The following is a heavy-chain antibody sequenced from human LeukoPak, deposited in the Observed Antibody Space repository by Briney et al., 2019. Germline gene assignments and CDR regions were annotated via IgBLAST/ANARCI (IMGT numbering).Heavy chain of an antibody. CDR1: GGSISSYY. V-gene: IGHV4-4*07. CDR3: ARDGRIAAAGTSVGYYYYMDV. Sequence: SETLSLTCTVSGGSISSYYWSWIRQPAGKGLEWIGSIYYSGSTYYNPSLKSRVTISVDTSKNQFSLKLSSVTAADTAVYYCARDGRIAAAGTSVGYYYYMDVWGKGATVTVSS. D-gene: IGHD6-13*01. CDR2: IYYSGST. J-gene: IGHJ6*03.